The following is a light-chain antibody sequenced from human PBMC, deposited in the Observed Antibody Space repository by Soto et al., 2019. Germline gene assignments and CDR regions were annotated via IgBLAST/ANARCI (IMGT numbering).Light chain of an antibody. J-gene: IGKJ1*01. CDR3: QKYSRSPRT. CDR1: QSVTSNY. CDR2: GES. V-gene: IGKV3-20*01. Sequence: EIVLTQSPGTLSLSPGERATLSCRGSQSVTSNYLAWYQQKPGQAPRILIYGESNRATGIPDRFSGSGSETDLTLTISRLEPEDFAVYYCQKYSRSPRTCGQGTKVDIK.